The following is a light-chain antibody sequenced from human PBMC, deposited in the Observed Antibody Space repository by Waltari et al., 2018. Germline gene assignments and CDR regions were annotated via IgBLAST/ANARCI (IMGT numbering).Light chain of an antibody. CDR1: ASDIGNYDH. J-gene: IGLJ1*01. Sequence: QSALTQPASVSGSPGQSITISCTGTASDIGNYDHVSWYHQHPGKAPKLIIYYVANRPSGVSDRFSGSKSGNTASLTISGLQAEDEADYYCKSFTNRLTYVFGSGTKVSV. V-gene: IGLV2-14*03. CDR2: YVA. CDR3: KSFTNRLTYV.